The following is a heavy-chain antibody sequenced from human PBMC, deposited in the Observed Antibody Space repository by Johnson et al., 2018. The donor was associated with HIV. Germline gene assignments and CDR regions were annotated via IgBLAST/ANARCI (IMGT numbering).Heavy chain of an antibody. J-gene: IGHJ3*02. D-gene: IGHD7-27*01. CDR2: ISYDGSNK. Sequence: VQLVESGGGLVQPGTSLRLSCAASGFTFSSYAMHWVRQAPGKGPECVAVISYDGSNKYYADSVKGRFTISRDNSKNTLYLQMNSLRAEDTAVYYCARDKANWGPSRDVGAFDIWGQGTMVTVSS. V-gene: IGHV3-30-3*01. CDR3: ARDKANWGPSRDVGAFDI. CDR1: GFTFSSYA.